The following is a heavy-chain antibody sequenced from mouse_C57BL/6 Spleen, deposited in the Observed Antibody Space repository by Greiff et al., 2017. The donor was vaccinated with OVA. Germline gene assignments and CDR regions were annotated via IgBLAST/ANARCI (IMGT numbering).Heavy chain of an antibody. J-gene: IGHJ4*01. CDR2: IYPGDGDT. Sequence: VKLQQSGPELVKPGASVKISCKASGYAFSSSWMNWVKQRPGKGLEWIGRIYPGDGDTNYNGKFKGKATLTADKSSSTAYMQLSSLTSEDSAVYFCAREIPYAMDYWGQGTSVTVSS. CDR3: AREIPYAMDY. V-gene: IGHV1-82*01. CDR1: GYAFSSSW.